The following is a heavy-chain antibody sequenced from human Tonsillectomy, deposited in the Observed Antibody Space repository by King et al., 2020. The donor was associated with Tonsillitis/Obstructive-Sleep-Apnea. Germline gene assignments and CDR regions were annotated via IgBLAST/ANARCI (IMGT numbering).Heavy chain of an antibody. J-gene: IGHJ4*02. CDR1: GGSLSGYY. Sequence: VQLQQWGAGLLKPSETLSLTCAVYGGSLSGYYWSWIRQPPGKGLEWIGEINHSGSTNYNPSLKSRVTLSVDTSKNQLSLKLSSVTAADTARYYCARTSPVGATPPAESGCLDYWGQGTLVTVPA. D-gene: IGHD6-19*01. CDR3: ARTSPVGATPPAESGCLDY. V-gene: IGHV4-34*01. CDR2: INHSGST.